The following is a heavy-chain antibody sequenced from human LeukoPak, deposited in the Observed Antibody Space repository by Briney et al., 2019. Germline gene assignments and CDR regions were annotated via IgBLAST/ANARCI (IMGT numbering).Heavy chain of an antibody. Sequence: GGSLRLSCAASGFTLSSYAMSWVRQAPGKGLEWVSAISGSGGSTYYADSVKGRFTISRDNSKNTLYLQMNSLGAEDTAVYYCARDRGSCSSTSCYTPVDYWGQGTLVTVSS. V-gene: IGHV3-23*01. J-gene: IGHJ4*02. CDR3: ARDRGSCSSTSCYTPVDY. CDR1: GFTLSSYA. CDR2: ISGSGGST. D-gene: IGHD2-2*02.